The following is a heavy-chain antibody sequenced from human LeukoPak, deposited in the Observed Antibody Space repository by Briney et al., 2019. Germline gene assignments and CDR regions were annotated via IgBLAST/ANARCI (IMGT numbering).Heavy chain of an antibody. V-gene: IGHV4-39*01. CDR1: GASISSSSYY. CDR3: ARSFRGAKGWFFDY. D-gene: IGHD1-26*01. J-gene: IGHJ4*02. CDR2: IYYSGST. Sequence: SETLSLTCTVSGASISSSSYYLGWIRQPPGKGLEWIGRIYYSGSTYYNPSLKSRVTISVDTSKNQFSLKLSSVTAADTAVYYCARSFRGAKGWFFDYWGQGTLVTVSS.